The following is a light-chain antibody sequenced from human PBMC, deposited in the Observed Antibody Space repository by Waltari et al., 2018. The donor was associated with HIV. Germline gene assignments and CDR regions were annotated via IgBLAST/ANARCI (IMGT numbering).Light chain of an antibody. CDR1: SSDVGSYKV. V-gene: IGLV2-23*02. Sequence: QSALTQPASVSGTPGQSITISCTGTSSDVGSYKVVSWYQKHPGKAPKLMIYEVSKRPSGVANRCSGSKSGNTAFLTISGLQAEDEADYYCCSYAGSTTHVFGTGTKVTVL. CDR3: CSYAGSTTHV. CDR2: EVS. J-gene: IGLJ1*01.